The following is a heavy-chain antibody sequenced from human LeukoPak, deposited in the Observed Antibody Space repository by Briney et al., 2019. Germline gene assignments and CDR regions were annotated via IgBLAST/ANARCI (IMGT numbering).Heavy chain of an antibody. CDR2: IYHSGST. D-gene: IGHD2-2*01. CDR1: GYSISSGYY. Sequence: ASETLSLTCTVSGYSISSGYYWGWIRQPPGKGLEWIGSIYHSGSTYYNPSLKSRVTISVDTSKNQFSLKLSSVTAADMAVYYCARDPRSKAFDIWGQGTMVTVSS. J-gene: IGHJ3*02. CDR3: ARDPRSKAFDI. V-gene: IGHV4-38-2*02.